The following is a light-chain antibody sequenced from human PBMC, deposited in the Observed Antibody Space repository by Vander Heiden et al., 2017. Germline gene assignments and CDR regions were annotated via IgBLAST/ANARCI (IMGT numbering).Light chain of an antibody. CDR3: QQHNNWPRT. CDR1: QSVSSF. CDR2: GAS. V-gene: IGKV3-15*01. Sequence: EIVMTQPPATLSVSPGERATLSCRASQSVSSFLAWYQQKPGQAPRLLIYGASSRATGIPARFSGSGSETDFTLTISSLQSEDFAVYYCQQHNNWPRTFGQGTKVEIK. J-gene: IGKJ1*01.